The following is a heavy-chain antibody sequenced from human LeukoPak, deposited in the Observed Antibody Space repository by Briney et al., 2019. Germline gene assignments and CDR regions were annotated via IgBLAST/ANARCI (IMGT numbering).Heavy chain of an antibody. J-gene: IGHJ4*02. CDR2: IYYSGST. CDR1: GGSISSYY. Sequence: PSETLSLTCTVSGGSISSYYWSWIRQPPGKGLEWIGYIYYSGSTNYNPSLKSRVTISVDTSKNQFSLKLSSVTAADTAVYYCARDPGPYYYGSGNYPFDYWGQGTLVTVSS. CDR3: ARDPGPYYYGSGNYPFDY. V-gene: IGHV4-59*01. D-gene: IGHD3-10*01.